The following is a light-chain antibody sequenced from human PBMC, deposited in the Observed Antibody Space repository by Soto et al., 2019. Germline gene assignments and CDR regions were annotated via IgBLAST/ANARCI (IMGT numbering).Light chain of an antibody. CDR1: SSDVGGYNY. Sequence: QSALTQPASVSGSPGQSITISCTGTSSDVGGYNYVSWYQQHPGKAPKLMIYEVSNRPSGVSNRVSGSKSGNTASLTSSGLQAEDEADYYCSSYTSSIARGHVVFGGGTKLTVL. J-gene: IGLJ2*01. V-gene: IGLV2-14*01. CDR3: SSYTSSIARGHVV. CDR2: EVS.